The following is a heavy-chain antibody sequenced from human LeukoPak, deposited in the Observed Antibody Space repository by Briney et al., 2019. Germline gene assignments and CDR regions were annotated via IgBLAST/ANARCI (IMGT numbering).Heavy chain of an antibody. V-gene: IGHV4-34*01. CDR3: ARRGLGGLVPALKSKRKAFDI. D-gene: IGHD2-2*01. J-gene: IGHJ3*02. CDR1: GGSFSGYY. Sequence: PSETLSLTCAVYGGSFSGYYWSWIRQPPGKGLEWVGEINHSGSTNYNPSLKSRVTISVDTSKNQFSLRLNSMTAADTAVYYCARRGLGGLVPALKSKRKAFDIWGQGTMVTVSS. CDR2: INHSGST.